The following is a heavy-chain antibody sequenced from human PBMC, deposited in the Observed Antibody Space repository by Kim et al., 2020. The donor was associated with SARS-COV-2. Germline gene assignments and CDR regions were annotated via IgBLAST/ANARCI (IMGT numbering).Heavy chain of an antibody. V-gene: IGHV4-39*07. CDR3: ARDRYGDSDLFDY. D-gene: IGHD4-17*01. J-gene: IGHJ4*02. Sequence: YNPSLKSRVTISVDTSKNQFSLKLSSVTAADTAVYYCARDRYGDSDLFDYWGQGTLVTVSS.